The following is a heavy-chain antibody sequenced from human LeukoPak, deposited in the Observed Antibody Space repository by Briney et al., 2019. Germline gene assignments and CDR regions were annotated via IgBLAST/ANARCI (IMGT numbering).Heavy chain of an antibody. J-gene: IGHJ6*02. CDR2: IKQDGSEK. Sequence: GGSLRLSCAASGFTFSNYWMSWVRQAPGKGLEWVANIKQDGSEKYYVDSVKGRFTISRDNAKNTLYLQMNTLRVEDTAVYYCTRDLMDYDVSTGLHHYYMDVWGQGTTVTVSS. CDR1: GFTFSNYW. CDR3: TRDLMDYDVSTGLHHYYMDV. V-gene: IGHV3-7*01. D-gene: IGHD3-9*01.